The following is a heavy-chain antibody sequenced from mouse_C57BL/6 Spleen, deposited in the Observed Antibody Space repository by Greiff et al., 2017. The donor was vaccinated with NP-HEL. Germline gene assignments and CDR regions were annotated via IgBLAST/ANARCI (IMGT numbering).Heavy chain of an antibody. CDR2: IHPNSGST. Sequence: QVQLQQPGAELVKPGASVKLSCKASGYTFTSYWMHWVKQRPGQGLEWIGMIHPNSGSTNYNEKFKSKATLTVDKSSSTAYMQLSSLTSEDSAVYYCAREGPNCDFDYWGQGTTLTVSS. V-gene: IGHV1-64*01. CDR3: AREGPNCDFDY. J-gene: IGHJ2*01. CDR1: GYTFTSYW. D-gene: IGHD4-1*01.